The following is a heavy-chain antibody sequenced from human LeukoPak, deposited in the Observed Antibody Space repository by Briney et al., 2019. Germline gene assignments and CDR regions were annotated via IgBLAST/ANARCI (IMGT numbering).Heavy chain of an antibody. CDR2: IYYSGST. Sequence: SETLSLTCTVSGGSISSSSYYWGWIRQPPGKGLEWIGSIYYSGSTYYNPSLKSRVTISVDTSKNQFSLKLSSVTAADTAVYYCARNAKGYPFDYWGQGTLVTVSS. J-gene: IGHJ4*02. V-gene: IGHV4-39*07. CDR3: ARNAKGYPFDY. CDR1: GGSISSSSYY. D-gene: IGHD2-8*01.